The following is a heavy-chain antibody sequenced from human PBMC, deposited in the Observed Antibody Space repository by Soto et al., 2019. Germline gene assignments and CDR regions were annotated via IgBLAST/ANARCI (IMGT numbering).Heavy chain of an antibody. Sequence: GSLRLSCAASEFTFSNFGMHWVRQAPGKGLEWVAAISADGSDKYFSGSVKGRFTISRDNSKNTLFLQMNSLRVEDTAVYYCVKGSDVARQELDYWGQGTLVPVSS. J-gene: IGHJ4*02. CDR3: VKGSDVARQELDY. D-gene: IGHD3-3*01. CDR1: EFTFSNFG. V-gene: IGHV3-30*18. CDR2: ISADGSDK.